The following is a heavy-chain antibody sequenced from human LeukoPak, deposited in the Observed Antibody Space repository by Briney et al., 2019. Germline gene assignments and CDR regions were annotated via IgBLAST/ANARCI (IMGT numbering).Heavy chain of an antibody. CDR2: ISWNSGSI. V-gene: IGHV3-9*01. Sequence: GGSLRLSCAASGFTFDDYAMHWVRQAPGKGLEWVSGISWNSGSIGYADSVKGRFTISRDNAKNSLYLQMNSLRAEDTALYYCAKDIYCTNGVCYRGGPYYYYGMDVWGQGTTVTVSS. J-gene: IGHJ6*02. D-gene: IGHD2-8*01. CDR1: GFTFDDYA. CDR3: AKDIYCTNGVCYRGGPYYYYGMDV.